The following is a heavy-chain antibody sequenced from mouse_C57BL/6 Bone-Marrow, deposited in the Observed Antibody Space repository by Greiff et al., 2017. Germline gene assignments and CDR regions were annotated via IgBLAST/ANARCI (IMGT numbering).Heavy chain of an antibody. V-gene: IGHV1-26*01. CDR3: ARGGYDYDEAMDY. D-gene: IGHD2-4*01. CDR1: GYTFTDYY. Sequence: EVQLQQSGPELVKPGASVKISCKASGYTFTDYYMNWVKQSHGKSLEWIGDINPNNGGTSYNQKFKGKATLTVDKSSSTAYMELRSLTSEDSAVYYWARGGYDYDEAMDYWGQGTSVTVSS. CDR2: INPNNGGT. J-gene: IGHJ4*01.